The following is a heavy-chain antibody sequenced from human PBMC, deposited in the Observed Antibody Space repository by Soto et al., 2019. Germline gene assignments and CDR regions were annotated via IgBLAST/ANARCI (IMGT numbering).Heavy chain of an antibody. CDR1: GFTFSSYA. CDR2: ISGSGGST. J-gene: IGHJ4*02. V-gene: IGHV3-23*01. D-gene: IGHD3-22*01. CDR3: AKDSSCYPGGYFDD. Sequence: EVQLLESGGGLVQPGGSLRLSCAASGFTFSSYAMSWVRQAPGKGLEWVSAISGSGGSTYYADSVKGRFTISRDNSKNTLCLQMNSVRAEDTAVYYCAKDSSCYPGGYFDDWGQGALVTVST.